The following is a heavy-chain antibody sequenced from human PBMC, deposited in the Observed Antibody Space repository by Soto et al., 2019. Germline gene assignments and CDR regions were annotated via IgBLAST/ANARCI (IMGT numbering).Heavy chain of an antibody. CDR1: GGTFSSYA. CDR2: IIPIFGTA. V-gene: IGHV1-69*01. J-gene: IGHJ6*02. Sequence: QVQLMQSGAEVKKPGSSVKVSCKASGGTFSSYAISWVRQAPGQGLEWMGGIIPIFGTANYAQKFQDIDTIAADASTSTDYMELISMRTEDTAVYYCARVVGVNVGIVVRYNYYALDVWGQGTTVSVSS. D-gene: IGHD6-19*01. CDR3: ARVVGVNVGIVVRYNYYALDV.